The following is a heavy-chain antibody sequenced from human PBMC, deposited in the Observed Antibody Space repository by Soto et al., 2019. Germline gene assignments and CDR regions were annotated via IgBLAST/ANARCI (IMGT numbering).Heavy chain of an antibody. D-gene: IGHD3-22*01. J-gene: IGHJ4*02. CDR2: INPFDGNT. Sequence: GQGLEWMGWINPFDGNTHYAQKLQGRVTMTTDTSTSTAYXELXSLTSDDQGVYYCARVDYDSSGYPFDYWGQGTLVTVSS. CDR3: ARVDYDSSGYPFDY. V-gene: IGHV1-18*01.